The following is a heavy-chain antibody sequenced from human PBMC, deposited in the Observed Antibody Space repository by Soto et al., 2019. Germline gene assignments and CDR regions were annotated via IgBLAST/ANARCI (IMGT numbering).Heavy chain of an antibody. CDR1: GFTFSSFW. D-gene: IGHD3-22*01. CDR3: ARGVYNSYGTDY. V-gene: IGHV3-74*01. J-gene: IGHJ4*02. CDR2: INGDGSTT. Sequence: PGGSLRLSCEASGFTFSSFWMHWGRQAPGKGLAWVSRINGDGSTTNSADSVRGRFTISRDNAKNSLFLQVNSLSAEDTAVYFCARGVYNSYGTDYWGQGALVTVSS.